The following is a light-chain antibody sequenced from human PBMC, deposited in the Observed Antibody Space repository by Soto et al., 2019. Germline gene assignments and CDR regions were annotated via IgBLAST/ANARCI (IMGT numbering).Light chain of an antibody. CDR3: AAWDDSLTDYV. Sequence: QSVLTQAPSASETPGQRVTISCSGGSSNIGRNTVNWYQQLPGTAPKLLIYSNNRRPSGVPDRFSGSKSGTSASLAISGLQSEDEADYYCAAWDDSLTDYVFETGTKVTVL. J-gene: IGLJ1*01. CDR2: SNN. V-gene: IGLV1-44*01. CDR1: SSNIGRNT.